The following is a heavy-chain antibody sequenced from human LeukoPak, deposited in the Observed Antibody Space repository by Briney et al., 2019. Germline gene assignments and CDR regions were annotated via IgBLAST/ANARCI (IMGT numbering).Heavy chain of an antibody. J-gene: IGHJ4*02. Sequence: PGGSLRLSCAASGFTFSSYAMSWVRQAPGKGLEWVSAISGSGGSTYYADSVKGRFTISRDNSKNTLYLQMNSLRAEDTAVYYCAKNGYGSGSFYYFDYWGQGTLVTVSS. CDR3: AKNGYGSGSFYYFDY. CDR2: ISGSGGST. CDR1: GFTFSSYA. D-gene: IGHD3-10*01. V-gene: IGHV3-23*01.